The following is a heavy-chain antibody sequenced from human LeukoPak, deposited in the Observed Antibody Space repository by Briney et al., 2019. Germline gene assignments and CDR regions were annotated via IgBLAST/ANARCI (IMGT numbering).Heavy chain of an antibody. Sequence: GASVKVSCKASGGTFSSYAISWVRQAPGQGLEWMGGIIPIFGTANYAQKFQGRVTITADESTSTAYMELSSLRSEDTAVYYCAKARYCSSTSCLLFDYWGQGTLVTVSS. CDR1: GGTFSSYA. J-gene: IGHJ4*02. CDR2: IIPIFGTA. V-gene: IGHV1-69*13. CDR3: AKARYCSSTSCLLFDY. D-gene: IGHD2-2*01.